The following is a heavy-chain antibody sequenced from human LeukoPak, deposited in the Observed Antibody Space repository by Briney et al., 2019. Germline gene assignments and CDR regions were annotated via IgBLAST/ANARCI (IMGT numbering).Heavy chain of an antibody. CDR2: ISSSSSYI. D-gene: IGHD2-15*01. Sequence: NAGGSLRLSCAASGFTFSSYSVNWVRQAPGKGLEWVSSISSSSSYIYYADSVKGRFTISRDNAKNSLYLPMNSLRAEDTAVYYCASHPPYCSGGSYYSGMDVWGKGTTVTVSS. V-gene: IGHV3-21*01. CDR3: ASHPPYCSGGSYYSGMDV. J-gene: IGHJ6*04. CDR1: GFTFSSYS.